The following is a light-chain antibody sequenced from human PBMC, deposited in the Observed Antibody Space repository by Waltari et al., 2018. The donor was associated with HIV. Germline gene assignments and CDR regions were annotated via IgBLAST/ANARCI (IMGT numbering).Light chain of an antibody. Sequence: ENVLTQSPGTLSLSPGERATLSCRASQSVSRNFLAWDQQKPGQAPRLLIYGASSRATVIPDRFSGSGSGTDFTLTISRLEPEDFAVYYCQQYGSSPWTFGQGTKVEIK. CDR2: GAS. J-gene: IGKJ1*01. CDR1: QSVSRNF. V-gene: IGKV3-20*01. CDR3: QQYGSSPWT.